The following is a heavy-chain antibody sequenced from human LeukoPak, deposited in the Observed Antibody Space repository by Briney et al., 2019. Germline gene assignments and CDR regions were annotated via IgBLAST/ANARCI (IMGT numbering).Heavy chain of an antibody. J-gene: IGHJ6*02. Sequence: PGGSLRLSCAASGFTFSDYQMSWIRQAPGKGLEWVSYISSSGGSIYYADSVKGRFTMSRDNAKNSLYLQMNSLRAEDTAVYYCATRPDVGMDVWGQGTTVTVSS. V-gene: IGHV3-11*04. CDR2: ISSSGGSI. CDR3: ATRPDVGMDV. CDR1: GFTFSDYQ. D-gene: IGHD6-6*01.